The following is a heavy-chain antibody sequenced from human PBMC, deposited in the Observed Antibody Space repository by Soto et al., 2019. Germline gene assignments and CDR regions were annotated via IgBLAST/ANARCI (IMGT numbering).Heavy chain of an antibody. D-gene: IGHD1-1*01. CDR3: ASNIWNDYADRDGTLNI. CDR2: LSSSGAT. V-gene: IGHV4-59*08. J-gene: IGHJ3*02. CDR1: GGSVSDYD. Sequence: QMQLEESGPGLVKPSETLSLTCSVSGGSVSDYDWHWIRQSPGKGLEWIGDLSSSGATSYSPPIKSRLTISLDASKKQLSLKMTSVTAADAALYYCASNIWNDYADRDGTLNIWGQGTQVTVSS.